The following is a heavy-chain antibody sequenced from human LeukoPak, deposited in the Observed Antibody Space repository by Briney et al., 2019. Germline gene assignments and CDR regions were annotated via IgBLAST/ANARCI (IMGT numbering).Heavy chain of an antibody. J-gene: IGHJ4*02. Sequence: GGSLRLSCAASGFTFSSYGMHWVRQAPGKGLEWVAVISYDGSNEYYADSVKGRFTISRDNSKNTLYLQMNSLRAEDTALYHCARFPRPARTYDILTGYYFDYWGQGTLVTVSS. D-gene: IGHD3-9*01. CDR3: ARFPRPARTYDILTGYYFDY. CDR2: ISYDGSNE. V-gene: IGHV3-30*03. CDR1: GFTFSSYG.